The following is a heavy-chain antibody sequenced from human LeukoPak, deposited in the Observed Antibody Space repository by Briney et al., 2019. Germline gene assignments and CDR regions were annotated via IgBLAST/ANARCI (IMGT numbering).Heavy chain of an antibody. Sequence: GGSLRLSCAASGFTFSSYAMNWVRQAPGKGLEWVSAICSNDNNTYYANSVKGRFTISRDNSKNTLSLQLNSLRAEDTAVYYCAKLDAHGYNLDYWGQGTLVTVSS. CDR2: ICSNDNNT. CDR1: GFTFSSYA. J-gene: IGHJ4*02. D-gene: IGHD5-24*01. V-gene: IGHV3-23*01. CDR3: AKLDAHGYNLDY.